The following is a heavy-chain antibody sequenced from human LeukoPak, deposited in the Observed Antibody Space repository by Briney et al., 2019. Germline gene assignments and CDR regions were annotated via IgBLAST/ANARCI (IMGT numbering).Heavy chain of an antibody. V-gene: IGHV3-48*04. D-gene: IGHD3-10*01. CDR3: AKAGPGFGFDS. Sequence: PGGSLRLSCAASGFTFSSYSMNWVRQAPGKGLEWVSYISSSSSTIYYADSVKGRFTISRDNAKNSLYLQMNSLRAEDTAVYFCAKAGPGFGFDSWGQGTLVTVSS. J-gene: IGHJ4*02. CDR2: ISSSSSTI. CDR1: GFTFSSYS.